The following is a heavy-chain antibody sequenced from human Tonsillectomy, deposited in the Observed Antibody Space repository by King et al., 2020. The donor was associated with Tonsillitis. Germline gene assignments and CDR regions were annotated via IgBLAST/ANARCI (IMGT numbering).Heavy chain of an antibody. CDR2: IRSKAYGGTT. CDR1: GFTFGDYA. CDR3: TRASAYYYESSGYYSFDY. V-gene: IGHV3-49*03. D-gene: IGHD3-22*01. Sequence: VQLVESGGGLVQPGRSLSLSCSASGFTFGDYAMTWFRQAPGKGLEWVGFIRSKAYGGTTEYAASVKGRFTISRNDSKNIAYLQMSSLKSEDTAVYYCTRASAYYYESSGYYSFDYWGQGTLVTVSS. J-gene: IGHJ4*02.